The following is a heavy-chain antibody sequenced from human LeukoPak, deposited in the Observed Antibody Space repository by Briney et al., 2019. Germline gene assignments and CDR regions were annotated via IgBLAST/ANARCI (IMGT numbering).Heavy chain of an antibody. Sequence: ASVKVSCKASGGTFSSYTISWVRQAPGQGLEWMGRIIPILGIANYAQKFQGRVTITADKSTSTAYMELSSLTSEDTAVYYCARAYRYCSSTSCYRDAFDIWGQGTMVTVSS. D-gene: IGHD2-2*01. J-gene: IGHJ3*02. CDR2: IIPILGIA. V-gene: IGHV1-69*02. CDR3: ARAYRYCSSTSCYRDAFDI. CDR1: GGTFSSYT.